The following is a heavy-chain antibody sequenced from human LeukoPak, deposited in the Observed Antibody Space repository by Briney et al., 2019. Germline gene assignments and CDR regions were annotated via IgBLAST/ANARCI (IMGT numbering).Heavy chain of an antibody. D-gene: IGHD3-10*01. CDR3: AKAHMVRGVMVPHAFEI. J-gene: IGHJ3*02. V-gene: IGHV3-23*01. CDR2: ISGSGGST. Sequence: GGSLRLSCAASGFTFSSYSMNWVRQAPGKGLEWVSAISGSGGSTYYADSVKGRFTISRDNSKNTLYLQMNSLRAEDTAVYYCAKAHMVRGVMVPHAFEIWGQGTMVTVSS. CDR1: GFTFSSYS.